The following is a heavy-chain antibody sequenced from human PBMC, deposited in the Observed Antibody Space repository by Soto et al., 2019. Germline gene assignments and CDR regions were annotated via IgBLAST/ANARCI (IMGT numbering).Heavy chain of an antibody. D-gene: IGHD1-7*01. J-gene: IGHJ4*02. Sequence: GGSLRLSCAASGFTVSSNYMSWVRQAPGKGLEWVSVIYSGGSTYYADSVKGRFTISRHNSKNTLYLQMNSLRAEDTAVYYCASMGGVIGITGTTYDYWGQGTLVTVSS. CDR2: IYSGGST. CDR3: ASMGGVIGITGTTYDY. CDR1: GFTVSSNY. V-gene: IGHV3-53*04.